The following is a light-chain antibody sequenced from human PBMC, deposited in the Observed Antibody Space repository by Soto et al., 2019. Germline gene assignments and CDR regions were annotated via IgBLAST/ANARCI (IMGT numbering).Light chain of an antibody. CDR2: EDH. CDR1: SGSIDSNY. V-gene: IGLV6-57*04. CDR3: QSYDSGILV. Sequence: NFMLTQPHSVSESPGKTVTISCTRSSGSIDSNYVQWYQQRPGSAPTTVLYEDHQRPSGVPDRFSGSIDSSSNSASLTISGLKTDDEADYYCQSYDSGILVFGGGTTLTVL. J-gene: IGLJ3*02.